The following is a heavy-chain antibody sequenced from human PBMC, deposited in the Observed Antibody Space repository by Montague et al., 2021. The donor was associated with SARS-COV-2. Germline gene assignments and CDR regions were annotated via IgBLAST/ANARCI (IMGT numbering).Heavy chain of an antibody. J-gene: IGHJ2*01. CDR1: GFIFDDYA. CDR3: AKDARKWELLPSYWYFDL. CDR2: ITWKSGRI. Sequence: SLRLSCAASGFIFDDYAMHWVRQAPGKGLEWVSGITWKSGRIAYADSVKGRFTVSRDNAKNSLYLQLNSLRAEDTALYYCAKDARKWELLPSYWYFDLWGRGTLVTVSS. V-gene: IGHV3-9*01. D-gene: IGHD1-26*01.